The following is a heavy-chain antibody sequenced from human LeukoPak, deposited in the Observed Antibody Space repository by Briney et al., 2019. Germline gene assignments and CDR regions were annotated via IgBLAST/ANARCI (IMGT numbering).Heavy chain of an antibody. CDR3: AKGSYGDYAH. CDR1: GFTFSSYA. J-gene: IGHJ4*02. V-gene: IGHV3-23*01. CDR2: ISGSGGST. D-gene: IGHD4-17*01. Sequence: GGSLRLSCAASGFTFSSYAMSWVRQAPGMGLEWVSAISGSGGSTYYADSVKGRFTISRDNSKNTLSLQMNILRVEDTAVYYCAKGSYGDYAHWGQGTLVTVSS.